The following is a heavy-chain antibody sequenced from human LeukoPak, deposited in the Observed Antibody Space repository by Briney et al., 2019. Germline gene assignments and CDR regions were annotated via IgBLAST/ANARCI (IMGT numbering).Heavy chain of an antibody. CDR2: ISSSRSYI. J-gene: IGHJ4*02. D-gene: IGHD6-13*01. CDR1: GFTFSSYS. CDR3: ARFIAAPYYFDY. Sequence: GGSLRLSCAASGFTFSSYSMNWVRQAPGKGLEWVSFISSSRSYIYYADSVKGRFTISRDDAKNSLYLQMNSLRAEDTAVYYCARFIAAPYYFDYWGRGTLVTVSS. V-gene: IGHV3-21*01.